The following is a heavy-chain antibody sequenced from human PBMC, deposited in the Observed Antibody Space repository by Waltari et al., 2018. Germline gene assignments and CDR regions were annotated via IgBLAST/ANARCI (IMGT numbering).Heavy chain of an antibody. Sequence: EVQLLESGGGLVQPGGSLRLSCAASGFTFSSYAMSWVRQAPGKGLEWVSVIYSGGSTYYADSVKGRFTISRDNSKNTLYLQMNSLRAEDTAVYYCAKDGSSGWPYYYYYMDVWGKGTTVTVSS. CDR1: GFTFSSYA. D-gene: IGHD6-19*01. CDR3: AKDGSSGWPYYYYYMDV. CDR2: IYSGGST. J-gene: IGHJ6*03. V-gene: IGHV3-23*03.